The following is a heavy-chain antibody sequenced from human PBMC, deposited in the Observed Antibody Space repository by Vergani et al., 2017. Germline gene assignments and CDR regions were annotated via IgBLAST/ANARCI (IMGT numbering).Heavy chain of an antibody. V-gene: IGHV3-15*01. D-gene: IGHD7-27*01. CDR2: IKSKTDGGTT. Sequence: EVQLVEYGGGLVQPGRSLRLSCAASGFTFSNAWMSWVRQAPGKGLEWIGRIKSKTDGGTTDYAAPVKGRFTISRDDSKNTLYLQMNSLKTEDTAVYYCTTEDTGEQPTDYWGQGTLVTVSS. CDR3: TTEDTGEQPTDY. CDR1: GFTFSNAW. J-gene: IGHJ4*02.